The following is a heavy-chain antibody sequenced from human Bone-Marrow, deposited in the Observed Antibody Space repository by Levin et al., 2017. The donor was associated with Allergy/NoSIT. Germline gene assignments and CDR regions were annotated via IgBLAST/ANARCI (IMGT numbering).Heavy chain of an antibody. CDR1: GFTFSSYA. D-gene: IGHD2-21*02. CDR3: AKSSSSVVVTAPSGRFDY. V-gene: IGHV3-23*01. Sequence: GGSLRLSCAASGFTFSSYAMSWVRQAPGKGLEWVSAISGSGGSTYYADSVKGRFTIPRDNSKNTLYLQMNSLRAEDTAVYYCAKSSSSVVVTAPSGRFDYWGQGTLVTVSS. CDR2: ISGSGGST. J-gene: IGHJ4*02.